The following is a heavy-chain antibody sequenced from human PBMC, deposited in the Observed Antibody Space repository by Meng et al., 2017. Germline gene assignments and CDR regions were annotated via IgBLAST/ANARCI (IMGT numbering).Heavy chain of an antibody. J-gene: IGHJ4*02. CDR2: IYTSGST. CDR1: VGSISSYY. V-gene: IGHV4-4*07. CDR3: AREHDYGDYEGRVH. Sequence: QVQLQESGPGLVKPSETLSLTCTVSVGSISSYYWSWIRQPAGKGLEWIGRIYTSGSTNYNPSLKSRVTMSVDTSKNQFSLKLSSVTAADTAVYYCAREHDYGDYEGRVHWGQGTLVTVSS. D-gene: IGHD4-17*01.